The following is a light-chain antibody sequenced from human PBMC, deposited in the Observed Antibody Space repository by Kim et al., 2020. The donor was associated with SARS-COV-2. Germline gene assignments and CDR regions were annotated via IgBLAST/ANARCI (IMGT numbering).Light chain of an antibody. Sequence: SASVGDRVIISCRAGQSISSWLAWYQQKPGKAPKILIYNASSLESGVPSRFSGSGSGTEFTLTISSLQPDDFATYYCQQYYSYFYTFGQGTKLEIK. CDR2: NAS. CDR3: QQYYSYFYT. CDR1: QSISSW. V-gene: IGKV1-5*01. J-gene: IGKJ2*01.